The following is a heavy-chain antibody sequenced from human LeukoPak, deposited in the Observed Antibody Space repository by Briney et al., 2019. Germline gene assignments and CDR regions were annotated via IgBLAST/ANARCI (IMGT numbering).Heavy chain of an antibody. Sequence: PGGSLRLSCAASGFTVSSNYMNWVRQAPGKGLEWVSIIYSAGTTYYADSVKGRFTTSRDNSKNTLYLQMNSLRAEDTAVYYCARSVMIDYWGQGTLVTVSS. CDR3: ARSVMIDY. CDR2: IYSAGTT. J-gene: IGHJ4*02. CDR1: GFTVSSNY. D-gene: IGHD2-21*01. V-gene: IGHV3-53*01.